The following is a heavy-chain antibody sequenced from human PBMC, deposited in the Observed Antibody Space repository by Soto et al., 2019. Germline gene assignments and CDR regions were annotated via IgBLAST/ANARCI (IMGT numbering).Heavy chain of an antibody. D-gene: IGHD4-4*01. CDR3: AREGVHNYNEYNLDN. J-gene: IGHJ4*02. CDR1: GFIFSTYS. V-gene: IGHV3-21*01. CDR2: ISGSLGYV. Sequence: PGGSLRLSCAASGFIFSTYSMHWVRQAPGRGLEWVSSISGSLGYVHYADSVKGRFTVSRDNIGTSLYLQMNSLRAEDTAVYYCAREGVHNYNEYNLDNWGLGTLVTVSS.